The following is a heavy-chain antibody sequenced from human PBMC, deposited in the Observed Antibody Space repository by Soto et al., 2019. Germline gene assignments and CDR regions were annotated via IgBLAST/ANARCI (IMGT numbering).Heavy chain of an antibody. CDR1: GGSIISYY. CDR2: IYYSGST. J-gene: IGHJ5*02. D-gene: IGHD2-8*01. CDR3: ARLRWSHSNWFDP. Sequence: SETLSLTCTVSGGSIISYYWSWILQPPGKGLEWIGYIYYSGSTNYNPSLKSRVTISVDTSKNQLSLKLSSVTAADTAVYYCARLRWSHSNWFDPWGQGTLVTVSS. V-gene: IGHV4-59*08.